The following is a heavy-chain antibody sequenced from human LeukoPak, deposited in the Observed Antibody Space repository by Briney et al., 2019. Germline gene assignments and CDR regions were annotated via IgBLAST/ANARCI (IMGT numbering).Heavy chain of an antibody. V-gene: IGHV1-46*01. CDR3: ARGYSGYGYFDY. CDR1: GYTFSGYY. Sequence: GASVKVSCKASGYTFSGYYMHWVRQAPGQGLEWMGIINPSGGSTSYAQKFQGRVTMTRDMSTSTVYMELSSLRSEDTAVYYCARGYSGYGYFDYWGQGTLVTVSS. CDR2: INPSGGST. D-gene: IGHD5-12*01. J-gene: IGHJ4*02.